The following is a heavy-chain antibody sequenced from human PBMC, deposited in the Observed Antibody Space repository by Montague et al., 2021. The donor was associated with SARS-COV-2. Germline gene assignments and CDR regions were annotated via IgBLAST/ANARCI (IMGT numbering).Heavy chain of an antibody. D-gene: IGHD2-21*01. J-gene: IGHJ4*02. CDR3: ARRHNVASKRAFAY. Sequence: SETLSLTCTVSGDSITTNNYWAWIRQPPGKGLEWIGTIYHSGTTYYNPSLKSRVTISVDTSNNQFSLKLTSVTAADTAVYYCARRHNVASKRAFAYWGQGTLVTVSS. V-gene: IGHV4-38-2*02. CDR1: GDSITTNNY. CDR2: IYHSGTT.